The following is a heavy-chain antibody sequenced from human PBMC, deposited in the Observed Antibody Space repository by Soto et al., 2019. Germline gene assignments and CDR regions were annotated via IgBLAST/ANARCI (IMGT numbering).Heavy chain of an antibody. J-gene: IGHJ4*02. CDR2: ISYGGTNK. V-gene: IGHV3-30*18. Sequence: SLRLSFEVSGFTFSTYGMHWVRQAPGKGLEWVAFISYGGTNKLYSDSVRGRLTISRDNSKNTLYLQLNSLRAEDTAVYYCAKGELYDSSGYYYDYWGQGTLVTVSS. CDR1: GFTFSTYG. CDR3: AKGELYDSSGYYYDY. D-gene: IGHD3-22*01.